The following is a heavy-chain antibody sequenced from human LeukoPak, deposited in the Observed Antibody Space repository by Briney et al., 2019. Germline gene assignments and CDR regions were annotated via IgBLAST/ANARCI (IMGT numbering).Heavy chain of an antibody. J-gene: IGHJ3*02. D-gene: IGHD6-6*01. CDR3: ARGFVHAFDI. CDR2: IGVAGDT. V-gene: IGHV3-13*04. Sequence: PGGSLRLSCAASGFAFSTYDMHWVRQATGKGLEWVSAIGVAGDTYYPGSVKGRFTISRENAKNSLYLQMNSLRAGDTAVYYCARGFVHAFDIWGQGTMVTVCS. CDR1: GFAFSTYD.